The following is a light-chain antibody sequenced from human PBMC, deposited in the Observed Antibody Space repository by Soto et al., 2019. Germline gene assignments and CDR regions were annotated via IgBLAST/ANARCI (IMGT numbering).Light chain of an antibody. CDR1: QSFLYSPDNRNF. J-gene: IGKJ2*01. CDR3: QQYYSLPYT. CDR2: RAS. Sequence: DIVMTQSPDSLAVSLGERATINCKSSQSFLYSPDNRNFLAWYQQKAGQAPKLIIYRASSRESGVPDRISGSGSGTEFTLTISSLQAEDVAVYYCQQYYSLPYTFGQGTKLEIK. V-gene: IGKV4-1*01.